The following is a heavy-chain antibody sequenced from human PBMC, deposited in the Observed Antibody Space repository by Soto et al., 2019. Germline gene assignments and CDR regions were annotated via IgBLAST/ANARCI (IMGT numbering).Heavy chain of an antibody. D-gene: IGHD4-17*01. CDR1: GFSLSTSGVG. Sequence: QITLKESGPTLVKPTQTLTLTCTFSGFSLSTSGVGVGWIRQPPGKALEWLALIYWDDDKRYSPSLKSRLTTTKDTSKNLVVLTMTNMDPVDTATYYCAHSLRDSGGNPYYFDYWGQGTLVTVSS. V-gene: IGHV2-5*02. CDR3: AHSLRDSGGNPYYFDY. CDR2: IYWDDDK. J-gene: IGHJ4*02.